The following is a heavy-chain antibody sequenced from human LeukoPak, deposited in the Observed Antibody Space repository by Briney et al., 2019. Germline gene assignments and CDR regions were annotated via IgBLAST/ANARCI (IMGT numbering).Heavy chain of an antibody. D-gene: IGHD3-22*01. CDR1: AYTFTSYY. Sequence: ASVTVSCKASAYTFTSYYMHLVRQPPGQGLEWMGVINPSGCSTSYAQKFRGRVTMTRETYTSTVYMELSSLRSEDTAVYYCARVYDSSGYYGYWGQGTLVTVSS. CDR3: ARVYDSSGYYGY. J-gene: IGHJ4*02. V-gene: IGHV1-46*01. CDR2: INPSGCST.